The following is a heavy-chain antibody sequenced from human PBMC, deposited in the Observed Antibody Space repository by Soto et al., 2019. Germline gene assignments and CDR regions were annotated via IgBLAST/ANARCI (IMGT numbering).Heavy chain of an antibody. CDR2: IWYDGSNK. J-gene: IGHJ6*02. D-gene: IGHD6-13*01. CDR1: GFTFSSYG. Sequence: GGSLRLSCAASGFTFSSYGMHWVRQAPGKGLEWVAVIWYDGSNKYYADSVKGRFTISRDNSKNTLYLQMNSLRAGDTAVYYCARDAPANQYSSSWYHYYYGMDVWGQGTTVTVSS. V-gene: IGHV3-33*01. CDR3: ARDAPANQYSSSWYHYYYGMDV.